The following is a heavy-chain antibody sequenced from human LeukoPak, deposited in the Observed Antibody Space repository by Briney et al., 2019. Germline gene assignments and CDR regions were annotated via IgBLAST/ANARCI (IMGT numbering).Heavy chain of an antibody. CDR2: ISYDGSNR. J-gene: IGHJ4*02. CDR3: AKGLEQQLGLGY. Sequence: PGGSLRLSYAASGVTFSSYGMPWVRQAPGKGLEWVAVISYDGSNRYHADSVKGRFTISRDNSKNTLYLQMNSLRAEDTAVYYCAKGLEQQLGLGYWGQGTLVTVSS. CDR1: GVTFSSYG. V-gene: IGHV3-30*18. D-gene: IGHD6-13*01.